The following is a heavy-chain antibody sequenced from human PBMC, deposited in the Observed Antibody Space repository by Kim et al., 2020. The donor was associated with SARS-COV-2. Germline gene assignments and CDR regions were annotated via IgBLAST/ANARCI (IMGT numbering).Heavy chain of an antibody. D-gene: IGHD6-13*01. CDR3: ARDRYSSSWYPTPYYYYYGMDV. J-gene: IGHJ6*02. V-gene: IGHV4-59*01. CDR2: IYYSGST. CDR1: GGSISSYY. Sequence: SETLSLTCTVSGGSISSYYWSWIRQPPGKGLEWIGYIYYSGSTNYNPSLKSRVTISVDTSKNQFSLKLSSVTAADTAVYYCARDRYSSSWYPTPYYYYYGMDVWGQGTTVTVSS.